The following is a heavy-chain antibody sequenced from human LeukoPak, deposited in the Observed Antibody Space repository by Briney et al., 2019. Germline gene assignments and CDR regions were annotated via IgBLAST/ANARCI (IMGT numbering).Heavy chain of an antibody. CDR3: ARGGSGSDYNLWNMNYYYYYMDV. V-gene: IGHV1-69*13. CDR1: GGTFSSYA. CDR2: IIPIFGTA. J-gene: IGHJ6*03. Sequence: ASVKVSCKASGGTFSSYAISWMRQAPGQGLEWMGGIIPIFGTANYAQKFQGRVTITADESTSTAYLELSSLRSEDTAVYYCARGGSGSDYNLWNMNYYYYYMDVWGKGTTVTISS. D-gene: IGHD3-10*01.